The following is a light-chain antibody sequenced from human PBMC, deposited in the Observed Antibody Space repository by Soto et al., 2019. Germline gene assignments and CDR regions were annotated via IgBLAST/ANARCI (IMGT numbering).Light chain of an antibody. CDR3: QQSYSTPQMYT. Sequence: DIQMTQSPSSLSASVGDTVTITCRASQSISSYLNWYQQKPGKAPKLLIYAASSLQSGVPSRFSGSGSGTDFTLTISSLQPEDFATYYCQQSYSTPQMYTFGQGTKLKIK. CDR2: AAS. J-gene: IGKJ2*01. CDR1: QSISSY. V-gene: IGKV1-39*01.